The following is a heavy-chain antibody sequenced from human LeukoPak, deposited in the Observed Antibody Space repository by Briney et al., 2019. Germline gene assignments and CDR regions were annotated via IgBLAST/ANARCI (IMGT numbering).Heavy chain of an antibody. CDR2: IYGRGETT. CDR3: AKTAMIKVIINTYPKGLNY. D-gene: IGHD3-10*01. V-gene: IGHV3-23*01. Sequence: GGSLRLSCAASGFTFSSNAMNWVRQAPGKGLEWVAAIYGRGETTYYADPVKGRFTISRDNSKNTLYLQMNSLRAEDTAVYYCAKTAMIKVIINTYPKGLNYWGQGTLVTVSS. CDR1: GFTFSSNA. J-gene: IGHJ4*02.